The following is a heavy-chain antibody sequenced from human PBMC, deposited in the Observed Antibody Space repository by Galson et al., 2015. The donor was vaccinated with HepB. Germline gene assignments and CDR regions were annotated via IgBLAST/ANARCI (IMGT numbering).Heavy chain of an antibody. CDR1: GFTFSSYS. CDR2: ISSSSSTI. CDR3: ARARGGYSRPFDY. Sequence: SLRLSCAASGFTFSSYSMNWVRQAPGKGLEWVSYISSSSSTIYYADSVKGRFTISRDNAKNSLYVQMNSLRAEDTAVYYCARARGGYSRPFDYWGQGTLVTVSS. D-gene: IGHD1-26*01. J-gene: IGHJ4*02. V-gene: IGHV3-48*01.